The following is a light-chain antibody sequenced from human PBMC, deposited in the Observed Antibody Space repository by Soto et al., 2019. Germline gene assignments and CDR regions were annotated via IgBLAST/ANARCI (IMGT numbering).Light chain of an antibody. CDR1: SSDVGSYNL. CDR2: EGS. Sequence: QSVLTQPASVSGSPVQSITISCTGTSSDVGSYNLVSWYQQHPGKAPKLMIYEGSKRPSGVSNRFSGSKSGNTASLTISGLQAEDEADYYCCSYAGSVVFGGGTKLTVL. CDR3: CSYAGSVV. J-gene: IGLJ2*01. V-gene: IGLV2-23*01.